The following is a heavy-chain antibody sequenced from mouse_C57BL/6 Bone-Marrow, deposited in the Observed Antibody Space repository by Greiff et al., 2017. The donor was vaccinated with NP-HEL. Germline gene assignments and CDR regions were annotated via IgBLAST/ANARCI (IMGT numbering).Heavy chain of an antibody. J-gene: IGHJ1*03. CDR2: IRNKANGSKT. Sequence: EVMLVESGGGLVQPGGSLSLSCAASGFTFTDYYMSWVRQPPGKALEWLGFIRNKANGSKTEYSASVKGRFTITRYNYQSIHYLQRYALRAEDSATYYCARSTCARGYFDVWGTGTTVTVSS. CDR1: GFTFTDYY. CDR3: ARSTCARGYFDV. V-gene: IGHV7-3*01.